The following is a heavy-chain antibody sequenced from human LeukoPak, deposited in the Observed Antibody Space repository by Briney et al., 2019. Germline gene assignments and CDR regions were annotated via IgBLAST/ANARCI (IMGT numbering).Heavy chain of an antibody. J-gene: IGHJ4*02. D-gene: IGHD3-10*01. CDR1: GGSISGGY. CDR3: AKDGVWFGEFPFDY. V-gene: IGHV3-23*01. Sequence: ETLSLTCTVSGGSISGGYWSWVRQAPGKGLEWVSAISGSGGSTYYADSVKGRFTISRDNSKNTLYLQMNSLRAEDTAVYYCAKDGVWFGEFPFDYWGQGTLVTVSS. CDR2: ISGSGGST.